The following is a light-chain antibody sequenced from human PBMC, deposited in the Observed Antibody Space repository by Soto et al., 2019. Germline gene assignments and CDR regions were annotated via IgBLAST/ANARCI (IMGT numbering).Light chain of an antibody. CDR3: QQTYSIPLT. V-gene: IGKV1-39*01. Sequence: DIHMTQARSSLSASVGDRVTITCRASQTISSFLAWYQQKPGKAPNLLIYTASSLQSGVPSRFSGSGSGTYFTLTISSLRPEDFATYYCQQTYSIPLTFGGGTKVDIK. CDR2: TAS. J-gene: IGKJ4*01. CDR1: QTISSF.